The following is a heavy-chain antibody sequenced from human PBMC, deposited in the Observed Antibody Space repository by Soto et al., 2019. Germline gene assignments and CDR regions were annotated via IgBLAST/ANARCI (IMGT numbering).Heavy chain of an antibody. CDR2: INAGNGNT. J-gene: IGHJ5*02. CDR3: ARTPDIAVAGNNWFDP. Sequence: ASVKVSCKASGYTFTSYAMHWVRQAPGQRLEWMGWINAGNGNTKYSQKFQGRVTITRDTSASTAYMELRSLRSDDTAVYYCARTPDIAVAGNNWFDPWGQGTLVTVSS. CDR1: GYTFTSYA. V-gene: IGHV1-3*01. D-gene: IGHD6-19*01.